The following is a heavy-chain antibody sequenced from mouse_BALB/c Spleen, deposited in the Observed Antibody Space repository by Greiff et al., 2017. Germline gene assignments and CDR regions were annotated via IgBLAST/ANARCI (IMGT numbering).Heavy chain of an antibody. CDR1: GFTFSSYA. CDR2: ISSGGSYT. CDR3: ARQPLDY. J-gene: IGHJ2*01. Sequence: DVMLVESGGGLVKPGGSLKLSCAASGFTFSSYAMSWVRQTPEKRLEWVATISSGGSYTYYPDSVKGRFTISRDNAKNTLYLQMSSLRSEDTAMYYCARQPLDYWGQGTTLTVSS. V-gene: IGHV5-9-3*01.